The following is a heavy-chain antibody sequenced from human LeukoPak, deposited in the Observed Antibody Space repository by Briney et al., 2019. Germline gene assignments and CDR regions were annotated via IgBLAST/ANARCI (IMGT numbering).Heavy chain of an antibody. CDR3: ARDYYYYYGMDV. Sequence: SETLSLTCTVPGGSVSSGSYYWSWIRQPPGKGLEWIGYIYYSGSTNYNPSLKSRVTISVDTSKNQFSLRLSSVTAADTAVYYCARDYYYYYGMDVWGQGTTVTVSS. J-gene: IGHJ6*02. CDR1: GGSVSSGSYY. V-gene: IGHV4-61*01. CDR2: IYYSGST.